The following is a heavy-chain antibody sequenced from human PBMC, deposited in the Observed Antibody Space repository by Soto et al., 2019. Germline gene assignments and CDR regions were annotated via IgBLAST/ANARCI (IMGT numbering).Heavy chain of an antibody. Sequence: ASVKVSCKASGYTFTGYYMHWVRQAPGQGLEWMGWINPNSGGTNYAQKFQGGVTMTRDTSISTAYMELSRLRSDDTAVYYCARGGIVVDPAGYYYGMDVWGQGTRVTVSS. CDR3: ARGGIVVDPAGYYYGMDV. J-gene: IGHJ6*02. D-gene: IGHD2-2*01. CDR1: GYTFTGYY. V-gene: IGHV1-2*02. CDR2: INPNSGGT.